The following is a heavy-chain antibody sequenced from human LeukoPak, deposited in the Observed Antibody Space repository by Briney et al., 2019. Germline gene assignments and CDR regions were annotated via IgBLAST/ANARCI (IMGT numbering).Heavy chain of an antibody. CDR1: GYIFTNYG. CDR3: ARGESGIQH. CDR2: ISVYNGNT. V-gene: IGHV1-18*01. J-gene: IGHJ1*01. Sequence: GASVKVSCKASGYIFTNYGIGWVRQAPGQGLEWMGWISVYNGNTNYAQKLQGRVTMTTDTSASTAYMELRSLRSDDTAVYYCARGESGIQHWGQGTLVTVSS.